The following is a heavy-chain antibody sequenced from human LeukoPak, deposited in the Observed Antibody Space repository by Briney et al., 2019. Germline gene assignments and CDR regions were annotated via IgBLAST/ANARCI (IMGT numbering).Heavy chain of an antibody. J-gene: IGHJ4*02. Sequence: SATLSLTCTVSGGSISSYYWSWIRQPPGKGLEWIGYIYYSGSTNYNPSLKSRVTISVDTSKNQFSLKLSSVTAADTAVYYCARFSDSSGYYFIDYWGQGTLVTVSS. V-gene: IGHV4-59*01. CDR2: IYYSGST. D-gene: IGHD3-22*01. CDR3: ARFSDSSGYYFIDY. CDR1: GGSISSYY.